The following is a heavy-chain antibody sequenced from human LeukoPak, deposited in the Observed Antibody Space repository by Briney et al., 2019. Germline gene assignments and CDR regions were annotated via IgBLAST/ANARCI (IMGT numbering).Heavy chain of an antibody. CDR2: TYYRSKWYN. CDR1: GDSVSSNSVA. J-gene: IGHJ2*01. CDR3: ARWLGGDKWYFDL. Sequence: SQTLSLTCAISGDSVSSNSVAWNWIRQSPSRGLEWLRRTYYRSKWYNDYAESMKSRITINPDTSKNQFSLQLNSVTPEDTAVYYCARWLGGDKWYFDLWGRGTLVTVSS. V-gene: IGHV6-1*01. D-gene: IGHD6-19*01.